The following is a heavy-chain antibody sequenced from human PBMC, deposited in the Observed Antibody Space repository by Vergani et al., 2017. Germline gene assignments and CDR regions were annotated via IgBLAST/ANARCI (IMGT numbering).Heavy chain of an antibody. V-gene: IGHV3-30*02. J-gene: IGHJ4*02. CDR2: IKYDVSNK. CDR3: ASSGSYGEDYFDY. CDR1: GFTFSRYG. D-gene: IGHD1-26*01. Sequence: QVQLVASGGGVVQPGGPLRLFCAASGFTFSRYGMHWVRQAPGKGLEWVAFIKYDVSNKYYADSVKGRFTISRDNSKNTLYLQMNSLRPEDTALYHCASSGSYGEDYFDYWGQGTLVTVSS.